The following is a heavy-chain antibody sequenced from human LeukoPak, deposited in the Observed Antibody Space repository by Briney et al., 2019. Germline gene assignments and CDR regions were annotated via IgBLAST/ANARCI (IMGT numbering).Heavy chain of an antibody. V-gene: IGHV4-34*03. CDR3: AGSGSQHRRRVYDI. D-gene: IGHD1-26*01. CDR2: IYHSGST. CDR1: GGSFSGSY. Sequence: SETLSLTRAVSGGSFSGSYWSWIRQPPGKGLEWIGSIYHSGSTYYKPPLKRRVTISVDTSKNQFSLKLSCVTAADTAVYYWAGSGSQHRRRVYDIWGEGTMVTVSS. J-gene: IGHJ3*02.